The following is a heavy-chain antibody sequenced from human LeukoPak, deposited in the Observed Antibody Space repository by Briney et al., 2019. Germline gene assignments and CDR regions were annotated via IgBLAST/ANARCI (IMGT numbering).Heavy chain of an antibody. J-gene: IGHJ4*02. Sequence: GGSLRLSCAASGFTFSSYSMNWVRQAPGKGLEWVSSISSSSSYIYYADSVKGRFTISRDNAKNSLYLQTNSLRAEDTAVYCCARHRYCSSTSCHPVDYWGQGTLVTVSS. CDR1: GFTFSSYS. CDR3: ARHRYCSSTSCHPVDY. CDR2: ISSSSSYI. D-gene: IGHD2-2*01. V-gene: IGHV3-21*01.